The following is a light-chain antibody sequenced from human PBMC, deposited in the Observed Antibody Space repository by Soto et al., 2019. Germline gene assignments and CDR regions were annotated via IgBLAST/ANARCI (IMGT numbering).Light chain of an antibody. CDR2: ATS. J-gene: IGKJ4*01. Sequence: DIQMTQSPSSLSASLGDRVTITCRASQSISSYLNWYQQKPGKAPKLLIYATSSLQSGVPSRFSGSGSGTDFTLTINSLQPEDFATYYCQQSYSTPQVTFGGGTKVDIK. CDR3: QQSYSTPQVT. CDR1: QSISSY. V-gene: IGKV1-39*01.